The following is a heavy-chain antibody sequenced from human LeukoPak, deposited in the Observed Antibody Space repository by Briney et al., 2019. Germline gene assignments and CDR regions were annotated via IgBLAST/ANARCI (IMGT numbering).Heavy chain of an antibody. CDR3: ARLTPYEDIVVVVAADDFDY. D-gene: IGHD2-15*01. CDR1: GGSISNGSYY. CDR2: IYYSGST. Sequence: PSETLSLTCTVSGGSISNGSYYWGWIRQPPGKGLESIGSIYYSGSTYYNPSLKSRVTISVDTSKNQFSLKLSSVTAADTAVYYCARLTPYEDIVVVVAADDFDYWGQGTLVTVSS. J-gene: IGHJ4*02. V-gene: IGHV4-39*01.